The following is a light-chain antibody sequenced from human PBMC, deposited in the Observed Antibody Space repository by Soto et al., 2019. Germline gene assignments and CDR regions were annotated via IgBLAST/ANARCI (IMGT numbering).Light chain of an antibody. CDR3: LQHKTFPWT. CDR2: SAS. J-gene: IGKJ1*01. CDR1: QDIGND. Sequence: DIQVTQSPSSLSASVGDRVTITCRASQDIGNDLGWYQQEPGKAPRRLTYSASNVQSGVPSRFSGSRSGTDFTLTISSLQPEDFVTYHCLQHKTFPWTFGQGTKVEMK. V-gene: IGKV1-17*01.